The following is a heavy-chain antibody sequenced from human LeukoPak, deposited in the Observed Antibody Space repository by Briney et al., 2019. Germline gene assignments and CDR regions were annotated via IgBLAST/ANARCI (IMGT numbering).Heavy chain of an antibody. V-gene: IGHV3-23*01. Sequence: RGSLRLACAAYGYTLSSYSMSWDRQAPGKVLEWVSAISGSGGSTYYADSVKGGFTISRDNARNTLYLQMNSLTAEDTAVYYCARVLHNRNYDGSTYYGYWGQGTLVTVSS. J-gene: IGHJ4*02. CDR1: GYTLSSYS. D-gene: IGHD3-22*01. CDR3: ARVLHNRNYDGSTYYGY. CDR2: ISGSGGST.